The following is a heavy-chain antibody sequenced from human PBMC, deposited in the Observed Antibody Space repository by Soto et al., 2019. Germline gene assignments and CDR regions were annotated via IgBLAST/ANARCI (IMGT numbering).Heavy chain of an antibody. D-gene: IGHD6-19*01. V-gene: IGHV4-34*01. J-gene: IGHJ5*02. Sequence: SETLSLTCAVYGGSFSGYYWSWIRQPPGKGLEWIGEINHSGSTNYNPSLKSRVTISVDTSKNQLSLKLSSVTAADTAVYYCARGRRGSSGWYGGYWFDPWGQGTLVTVSS. CDR3: ARGRRGSSGWYGGYWFDP. CDR1: GGSFSGYY. CDR2: INHSGST.